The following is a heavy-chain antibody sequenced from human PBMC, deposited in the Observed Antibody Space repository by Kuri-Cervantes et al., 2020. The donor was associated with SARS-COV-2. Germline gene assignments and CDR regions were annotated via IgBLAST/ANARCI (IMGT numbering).Heavy chain of an antibody. V-gene: IGHV4-39*07. D-gene: IGHD6-19*01. CDR2: VYYSGTT. J-gene: IGHJ4*02. CDR1: GGSTSSQSYY. CDR3: ARFGIAVARSVDY. Sequence: SETLSLTCTVSGGSTSSQSYYWGWIRQPPGKGLEWIGSVYYSGTTYYNPSLKSRVTISVDTSKNQFSLKLSSVTAADTAVYYCARFGIAVARSVDYWGQGTLVTVSS.